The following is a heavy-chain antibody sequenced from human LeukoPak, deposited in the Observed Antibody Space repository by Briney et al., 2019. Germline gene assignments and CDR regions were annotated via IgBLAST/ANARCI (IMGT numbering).Heavy chain of an antibody. CDR2: INHSGST. D-gene: IGHD3-9*01. CDR3: ARGTDILVD. Sequence: SETLSLTCTVSGGSISSYYWSWIRQPPGKGLEWIGEINHSGSTNYNPSLKSRATISVDTSKNQFSLKLSSVTAADTAVYYCARGTDILVDWGQGTLVTVSS. V-gene: IGHV4-34*01. J-gene: IGHJ4*02. CDR1: GGSISSYY.